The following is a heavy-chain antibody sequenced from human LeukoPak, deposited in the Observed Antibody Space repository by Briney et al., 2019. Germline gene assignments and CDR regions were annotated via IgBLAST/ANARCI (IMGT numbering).Heavy chain of an antibody. J-gene: IGHJ6*02. CDR2: IYYSGST. CDR1: GGSISSSSYY. V-gene: IGHV4-39*07. Sequence: SETLSLTCTVSGGSISSSSYYWGWIRQPPGKGLEWIGSIYYSGSTYYNPSLKSRVTISVDTSKNQFSLKLSSVTAADTAVHYCARDSIQYGMDVWGQGTTVTVSS. CDR3: ARDSIQYGMDV. D-gene: IGHD2-2*01.